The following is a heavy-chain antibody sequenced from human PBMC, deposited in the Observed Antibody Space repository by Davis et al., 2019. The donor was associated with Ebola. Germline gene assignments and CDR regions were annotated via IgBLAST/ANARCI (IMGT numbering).Heavy chain of an antibody. V-gene: IGHV3-74*01. D-gene: IGHD6-13*01. CDR1: GFTFSSYW. CDR2: INSDGSST. CDR3: AKGIGSSSWYGVDY. Sequence: GESLKISCAASGFTFSSYWMHWVRQAPGKGLVWVSRINSDGSSTSYADSVKGRFTISRDNAKNSLYLQMNSLRAEDTALYYCAKGIGSSSWYGVDYWGQGTLVTVSS. J-gene: IGHJ4*02.